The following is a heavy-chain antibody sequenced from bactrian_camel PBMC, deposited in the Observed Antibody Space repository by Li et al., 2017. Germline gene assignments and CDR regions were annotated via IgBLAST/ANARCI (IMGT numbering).Heavy chain of an antibody. CDR1: VEFSFSIHG. D-gene: IGHD6*01. Sequence: VQLVESGGNLVQPGGSLRLSCVVSVEFSFSIHGMSWVRQAAGQELEWIAGITSTGTIYYGPAMKGRATISRDNAKNTLYLQMDSLQTEDTAVYYCAKGMAGTFREKGQGTQVTVS. CDR2: ITSTGTI. V-gene: IGHV3S10*01. J-gene: IGHJ4*01.